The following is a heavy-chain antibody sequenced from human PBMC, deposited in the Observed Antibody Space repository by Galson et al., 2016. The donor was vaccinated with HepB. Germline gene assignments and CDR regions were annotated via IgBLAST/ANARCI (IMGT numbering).Heavy chain of an antibody. J-gene: IGHJ6*02. CDR2: ISFDGTEK. Sequence: SLRLSCADSEFTFSDNAMHWVRQAPGKGLEWVALISFDGTEKYYADSVRGRFTISRDNSKNTLYLQMNSLRADDTAVYYCARDRGDYVWGSSRLVTAYYYGVDVWGQGTTVTVSS. CDR3: ARDRGDYVWGSSRLVTAYYYGVDV. CDR1: EFTFSDNA. V-gene: IGHV3-30*04. D-gene: IGHD3-16*02.